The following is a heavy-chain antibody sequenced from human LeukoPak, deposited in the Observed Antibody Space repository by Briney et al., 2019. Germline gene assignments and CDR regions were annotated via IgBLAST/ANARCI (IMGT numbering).Heavy chain of an antibody. V-gene: IGHV4-59*01. D-gene: IGHD3-16*01. CDR2: IYYNGNT. Sequence: SETLSLTCTVSGGSISSYYWSWIRQPPGKGLEWIGYIYYNGNTNYNPSLKSRVTISVDTSKNQFSLKLSSVTAADTAVYYCARWGAKFSYWGQGTLVTVSS. CDR1: GGSISSYY. J-gene: IGHJ4*02. CDR3: ARWGAKFSY.